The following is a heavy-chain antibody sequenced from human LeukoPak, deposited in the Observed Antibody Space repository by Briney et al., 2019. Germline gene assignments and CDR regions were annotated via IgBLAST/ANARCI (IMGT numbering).Heavy chain of an antibody. CDR2: IYPSNSDT. CDR3: ARHRVDSSSPRGMDV. J-gene: IGHJ6*02. CDR1: GYSFTSYW. Sequence: KSGESLKISCKGSGYSFTSYWIGWVRQMPGKGLEWMGIIYPSNSDTRYSPSFQGQVTFSADKSISTAYLQWSSLKASDTAMYYCARHRVDSSSPRGMDVWGQGTTVTVSS. V-gene: IGHV5-51*01. D-gene: IGHD6-13*01.